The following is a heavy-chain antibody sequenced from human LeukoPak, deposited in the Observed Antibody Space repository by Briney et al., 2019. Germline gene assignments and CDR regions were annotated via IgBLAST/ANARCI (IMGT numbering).Heavy chain of an antibody. CDR2: INPNSGGT. D-gene: IGHD3-10*01. CDR1: GYTFTGYY. J-gene: IGHJ4*02. Sequence: ASVKVSCKASGYTFTGYYMHWVRQAPGQGLEWMGWINPNSGGTNYAQKFQGRVTMTRDTSISTAYMELSRLRSDDTAVYYCARVGVGDLVKYYFGSWGQGTLVTVSS. CDR3: ARVGVGDLVKYYFGS. V-gene: IGHV1-2*02.